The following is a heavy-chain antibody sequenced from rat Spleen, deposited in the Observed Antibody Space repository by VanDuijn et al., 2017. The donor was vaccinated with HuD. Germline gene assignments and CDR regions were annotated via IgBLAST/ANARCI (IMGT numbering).Heavy chain of an antibody. CDR1: GFTFSDYY. CDR2: ISSDGTTT. CDR3: TTGITLV. V-gene: IGHV5-20*01. J-gene: IGHJ2*01. Sequence: EVQLVESGGGSVQPGRSLKLSCAASGFTFSDYYMTWVRQTPAKVLEWVASISSDGTTTYYRDSVKGRFTISRDNAKSSLYLQMDSLGSGDTATYYCTTGITLVWGRGVMVTVSS. D-gene: IGHD1-2*01.